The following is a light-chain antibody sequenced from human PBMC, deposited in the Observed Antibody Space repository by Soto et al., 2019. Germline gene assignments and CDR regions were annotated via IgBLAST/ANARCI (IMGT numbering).Light chain of an antibody. CDR3: QQYLASPPWT. V-gene: IGKV3-20*01. J-gene: IGKJ1*01. CDR2: GTS. Sequence: EVVLTQSPGTLSLSPGERAILSCRASQSVNSGYLAWYQQTPGQAPRLLIYGTSIRAAGIPDRFSGSGSGTDFTLTISRLEPEDFAVYSCQQYLASPPWTFGQGTKVE. CDR1: QSVNSGY.